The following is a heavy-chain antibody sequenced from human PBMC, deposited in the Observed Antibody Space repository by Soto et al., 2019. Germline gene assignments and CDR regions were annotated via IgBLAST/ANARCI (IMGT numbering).Heavy chain of an antibody. D-gene: IGHD6-19*01. CDR2: IYYSGST. Sequence: QLQLQESGPGLVKPSETLSLTCTVSGGSISSSSYYWGWIRQPPGKGLEWIGSIYYSGSTYYNPSLKSRVTISVDTSKNQFSLKLSSVTAADTAVYYCAESTIAVAGTGFDYWGQGTLVTVSS. V-gene: IGHV4-39*01. CDR1: GGSISSSSYY. CDR3: AESTIAVAGTGFDY. J-gene: IGHJ4*02.